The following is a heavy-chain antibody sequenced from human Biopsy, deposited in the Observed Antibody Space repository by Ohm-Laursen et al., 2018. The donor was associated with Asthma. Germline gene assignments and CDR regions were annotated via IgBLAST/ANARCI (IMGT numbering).Heavy chain of an antibody. CDR1: GYPFTDYY. V-gene: IGHV1-2*02. CDR2: ISPVFGST. Sequence: ASVKVSCNASGYPFTDYYVHWVRQAPGLGLEWMGGISPVFGSTNIAQKFQGRVTISADIFTKTAYLEASSLRSDDTAVYYCASPSSSREILYYYYNMDIWGQGTTVTV. CDR3: ASPSSSREILYYYYNMDI. J-gene: IGHJ6*02. D-gene: IGHD6-13*01.